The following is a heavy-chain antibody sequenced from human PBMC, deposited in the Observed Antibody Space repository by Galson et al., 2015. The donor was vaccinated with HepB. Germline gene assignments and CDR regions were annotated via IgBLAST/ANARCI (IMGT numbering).Heavy chain of an antibody. CDR2: TNEDGRET. Sequence: SLRLSCTVSGFTFTNYWMSWVRQSPGKRLEWVANTNEDGRETYYVDSVKGRFTIYRGNARNSLYLQMSSLRDEDTAVYYCARAGDIGSVDYWGQRIQVAVSS. J-gene: IGHJ4*02. V-gene: IGHV3-7*03. CDR1: GFTFTNYW. D-gene: IGHD1-26*01. CDR3: ARAGDIGSVDY.